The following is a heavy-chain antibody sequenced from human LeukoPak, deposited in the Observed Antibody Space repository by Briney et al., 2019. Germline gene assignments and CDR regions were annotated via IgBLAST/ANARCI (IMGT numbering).Heavy chain of an antibody. Sequence: GASVKVSCKASGYTFTSYGISWVRQAPGQGLEWMGCISAYNGNTNYAQKLQGRVTMTTDTSTSTAYMELRSLRSDDTAVYYCARAYDFWSGYSNWFDPWGQGTLVTVSS. CDR1: GYTFTSYG. V-gene: IGHV1-18*01. D-gene: IGHD3-3*01. CDR3: ARAYDFWSGYSNWFDP. CDR2: ISAYNGNT. J-gene: IGHJ5*02.